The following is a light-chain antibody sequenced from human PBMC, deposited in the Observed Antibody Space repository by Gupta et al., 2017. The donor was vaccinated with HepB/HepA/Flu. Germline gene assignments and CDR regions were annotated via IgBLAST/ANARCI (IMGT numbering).Light chain of an antibody. CDR2: STN. J-gene: IGLJ3*02. CDR1: SGSVSSSYY. V-gene: IGLV8-61*01. CDR3: LLYMGGGNWV. Sequence: QTVVTQEPSFSVSPGGTVTLTCGLSSGSVSSSYYPSWYQQTPGQAPRLLMYSTNSRSSGVPDRFSGSIFGKRAALTITGAQADDESDYYCLLYMGGGNWVFGGGTKLTVL.